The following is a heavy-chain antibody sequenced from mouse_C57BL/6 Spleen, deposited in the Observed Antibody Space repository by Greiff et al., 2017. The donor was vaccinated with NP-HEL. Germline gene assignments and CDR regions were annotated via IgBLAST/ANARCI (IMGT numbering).Heavy chain of an antibody. J-gene: IGHJ3*01. CDR3: ARHGSSY. V-gene: IGHV1-55*01. CDR2: IYPGSGST. Sequence: QVHVKQPGAELVKPGASVKMSCKASGYTFTSYWITWVKQRPGQGLEWIGDIYPGSGSTNYNEKFKSKATLTVDTSSSTAYMQLSSLTSEDSAVYYCARHGSSYWGQGTLVTVSA. D-gene: IGHD1-1*01. CDR1: GYTFTSYW.